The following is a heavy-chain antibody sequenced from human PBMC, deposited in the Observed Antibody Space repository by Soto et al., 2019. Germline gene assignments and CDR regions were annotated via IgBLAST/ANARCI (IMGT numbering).Heavy chain of an antibody. D-gene: IGHD6-13*01. CDR3: AKGQASWYAYYYYGMDV. V-gene: IGHV3-30*18. CDR1: GFTFSSYG. Sequence: PGGSLRLSCAASGFTFSSYGMHWVRQAPGKGLEWVAVISYDGSNKYYADSVKGRFTISRDNSKNTLYLQMNSLRAEDTAVYYCAKGQASWYAYYYYGMDVWGQGTTVTVSS. CDR2: ISYDGSNK. J-gene: IGHJ6*02.